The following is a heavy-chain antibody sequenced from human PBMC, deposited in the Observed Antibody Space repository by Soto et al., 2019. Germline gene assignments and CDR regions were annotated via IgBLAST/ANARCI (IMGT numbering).Heavy chain of an antibody. J-gene: IGHJ4*02. V-gene: IGHV3-11*06. D-gene: IGHD5-12*01. CDR1: GFTFSDYY. CDR3: ARAVATEAYFDY. CDR2: ISSSSSYT. Sequence: GGSLRLSCAASGFTFSDYYMSWIRQAPGKGLEWVSYISSSSSYTNYADSVKGRFTISRDNAKNSLYLQMNSLRAEDTAVYYCARAVATEAYFDYWGQGTLVTVSS.